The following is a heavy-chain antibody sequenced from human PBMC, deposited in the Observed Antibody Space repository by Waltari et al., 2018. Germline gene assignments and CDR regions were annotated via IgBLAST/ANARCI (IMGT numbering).Heavy chain of an antibody. CDR1: GFTFSDHY. CDR2: TKNKANRYTT. V-gene: IGHV3-72*01. Sequence: EVQLVESGGGLVQPGGSLRLSCVVSGFTFSDHYMDWVRQAPGKGREWVGRTKNKANRYTTEYAASVKGRFIISRDDSKNSLYLQMNSLKTEDTAVYFCTSRHSGSSDYWGQGTLVTVSS. J-gene: IGHJ4*02. CDR3: TSRHSGSSDY. D-gene: IGHD1-26*01.